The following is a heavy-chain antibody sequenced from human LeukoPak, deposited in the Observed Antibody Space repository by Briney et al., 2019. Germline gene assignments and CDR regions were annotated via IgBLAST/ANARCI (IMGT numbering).Heavy chain of an antibody. V-gene: IGHV4-61*01. CDR1: GGSVSSGSYY. D-gene: IGHD3-16*01. CDR3: ARVYTTSLFDY. J-gene: IGHJ4*02. CDR2: IYFSGST. Sequence: SETLSLTCTVSGGSVSSGSYYWNWIRQPPGKGLEWIGDIYFSGSTNYNPSLKSRVIILLDTSRNQFSLKLTSVTDADTAVYYCARVYTTSLFDYWGQGTLVTVSS.